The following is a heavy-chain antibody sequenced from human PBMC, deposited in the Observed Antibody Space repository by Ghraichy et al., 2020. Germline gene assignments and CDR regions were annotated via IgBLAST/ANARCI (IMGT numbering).Heavy chain of an antibody. J-gene: IGHJ3*02. CDR3: ARDYPWEPTPSRGGAFDI. V-gene: IGHV3-30-3*01. D-gene: IGHD1-26*01. CDR2: ISYDGSNK. Sequence: VAVISYDGSNKYYADSVKGRFTISRDNSKNTLNLQMTSLRAEDTAVYYCARDYPWEPTPSRGGAFDICGQCFMVTASS.